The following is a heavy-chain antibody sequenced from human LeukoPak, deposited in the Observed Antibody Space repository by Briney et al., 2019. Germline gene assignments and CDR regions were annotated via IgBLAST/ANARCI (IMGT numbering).Heavy chain of an antibody. CDR1: GFSFNVYA. V-gene: IGHV3-30*02. D-gene: IGHD2-21*02. CDR3: VKDRGDLPPYFDN. CDR2: IRSDGSNE. Sequence: GGSPRLSCAGFSFNVYAMHWVRQAQGKGLEWVAFIRSDGSNEKYADSVKGRFTISKDKSKNTLYLQMNSLRAEDTAVYYCVKDRGDLPPYFDNWGQGTLVTVSS. J-gene: IGHJ4*02.